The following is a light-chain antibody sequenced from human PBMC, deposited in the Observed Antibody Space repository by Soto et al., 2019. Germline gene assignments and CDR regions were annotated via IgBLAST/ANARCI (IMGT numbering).Light chain of an antibody. CDR2: GAC. CDR3: QQYGSSLWK. J-gene: IGKJ1*01. Sequence: DIVMTRSPYNLSVYQGQGATLSCRASQPISRNLAWYQQQPCQASRLIIYGACSRATGIPDRFSGSGSGTDFTLTISRLEPEDFAVYYCQQYGSSLWKFGQGSKVDIK. V-gene: IGKV3-20*01. CDR1: QPISRN.